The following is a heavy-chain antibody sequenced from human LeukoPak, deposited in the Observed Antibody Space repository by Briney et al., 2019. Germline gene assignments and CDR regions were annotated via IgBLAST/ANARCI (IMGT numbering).Heavy chain of an antibody. J-gene: IGHJ4*02. CDR1: GFTFSSYA. CDR2: ISESGGST. V-gene: IGHV3-23*01. CDR3: AKEPYSGTYYDY. D-gene: IGHD1-26*01. Sequence: GGALRLSCAAPGFTFSSYAMSWVPRAPGKGLEGVSAISESGGSTYYADSVKGRFTISRDSSKNTLYLQMHSLRVEDTALYYCAKEPYSGTYYDYWGQGTLVTVSS.